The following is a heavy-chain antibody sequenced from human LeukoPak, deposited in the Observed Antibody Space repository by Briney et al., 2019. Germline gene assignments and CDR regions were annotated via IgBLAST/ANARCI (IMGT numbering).Heavy chain of an antibody. Sequence: PGGSLRLSCAASGFTFSSYGMHWVRQAPGKGLEWVAVISYDGSNKYCADSVKGRFTISRDNSKNTLYLQMNSLRAEDTAVYYCAKGSSGDYWGQGTLVTVSS. J-gene: IGHJ4*02. CDR2: ISYDGSNK. V-gene: IGHV3-30*18. CDR3: AKGSSGDY. CDR1: GFTFSSYG. D-gene: IGHD6-6*01.